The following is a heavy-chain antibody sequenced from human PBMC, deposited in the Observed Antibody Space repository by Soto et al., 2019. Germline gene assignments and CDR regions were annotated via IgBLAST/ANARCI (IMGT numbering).Heavy chain of an antibody. CDR2: IYWNDDK. CDR1: GFSLRKSEES. D-gene: IGHD4-4*01. V-gene: IGHV2-5*01. CDR3: AHSKSKGFEY. J-gene: IGHJ4*02. Sequence: GPKLVNEAQTVTQTCTSSGFSLRKSEESVGWIRQPPGKALEWLALIYWNDDKRYSPSLKSRLTITKDTSKNQVVLTMTNMDPVDTATYYCAHSKSKGFEYWGQGTLVTVSS.